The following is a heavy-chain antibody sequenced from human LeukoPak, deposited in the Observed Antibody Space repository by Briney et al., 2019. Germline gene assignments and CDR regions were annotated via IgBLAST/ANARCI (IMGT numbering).Heavy chain of an antibody. CDR2: ISSSSSYT. V-gene: IGHV3-11*03. CDR3: AAGTAADY. CDR1: GIPFSDFY. Sequence: GGSLRLPCVVSGIPFSDFYMNWIRQAPGKGLEWISYISSSSSYTDYAASVKGRFTISRDNAKSALYLQMNSLRVEDTAVYYCAAGTAADYWGQGTLVIVSS. J-gene: IGHJ4*02. D-gene: IGHD6-13*01.